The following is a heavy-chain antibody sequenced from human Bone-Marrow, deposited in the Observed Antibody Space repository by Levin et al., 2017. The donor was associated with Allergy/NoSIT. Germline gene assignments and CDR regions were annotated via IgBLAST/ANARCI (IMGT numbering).Heavy chain of an antibody. CDR2: IIPIFGTA. Sequence: SVKVSCKASGGTFSSYAISWVRQAPGQGLEWMGGIIPIFGTANYAQKFQGRVTITADESTSTAYMELSSLRSEDTAVYYCARADIVVVVAASGFSSSAFDIWGQGTMVTVSS. CDR3: ARADIVVVVAASGFSSSAFDI. J-gene: IGHJ3*02. D-gene: IGHD2-15*01. V-gene: IGHV1-69*13. CDR1: GGTFSSYA.